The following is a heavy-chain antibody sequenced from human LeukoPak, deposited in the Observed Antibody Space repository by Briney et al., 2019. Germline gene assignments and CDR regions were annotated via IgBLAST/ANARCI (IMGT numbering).Heavy chain of an antibody. Sequence: GRSLRLSCAASGFTFSSFGMHWVRQAPGKGLEWVAVISYDGSNKSYADSVKGRFTISRDNSKNTLYLQMNSLRAEETAVYYCAKDLGTAVAGPGAFDIWAKGQWSPSLQ. CDR2: ISYDGSNK. D-gene: IGHD6-13*01. J-gene: IGHJ3*02. CDR3: AKDLGTAVAGPGAFDI. V-gene: IGHV3-30*18. CDR1: GFTFSSFG.